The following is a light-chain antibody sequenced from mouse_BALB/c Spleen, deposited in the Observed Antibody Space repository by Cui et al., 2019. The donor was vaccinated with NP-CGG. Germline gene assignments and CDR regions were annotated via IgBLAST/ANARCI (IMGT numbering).Light chain of an antibody. CDR3: ALWYSNHWV. CDR2: GTN. J-gene: IGLJ1*01. V-gene: IGLV1*01. Sequence: QAVVTQESALTTSPGETVTLTCRSSTGTFTTSNYANWVQEKPDHLFTGLIGGTNNRPPGVPARFSGSLIGDKAALTITGAQTEDEAIYFCALWYSNHWVFGGGTQLTVL. CDR1: TGTFTTSNY.